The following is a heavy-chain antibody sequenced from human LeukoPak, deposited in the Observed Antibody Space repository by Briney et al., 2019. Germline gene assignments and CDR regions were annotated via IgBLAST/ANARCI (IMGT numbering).Heavy chain of an antibody. V-gene: IGHV3-23*01. D-gene: IGHD3-22*01. CDR1: GFTFSSYA. CDR3: ANGYYYDSSGFFDAFDI. J-gene: IGHJ3*02. Sequence: GGSLRLSCAASGFTFSSYAMSWVRQAPGKGLEWVSAISGSGGSTYYADSVKGRFTISRDNSKNTLYLQMNSLRAEDTAVYYCANGYYYDSSGFFDAFDIWGQGTMVTVSS. CDR2: ISGSGGST.